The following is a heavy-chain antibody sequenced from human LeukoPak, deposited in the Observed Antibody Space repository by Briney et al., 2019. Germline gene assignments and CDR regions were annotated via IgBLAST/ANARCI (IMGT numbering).Heavy chain of an antibody. J-gene: IGHJ3*02. Sequence: SETLSLTCAVYGGSFSGYYWSWIRQPPGKGLEWIGEINHSGSTNYNPSLKSRVTISVDTSKNQFSLKLSPVTAADTAVYYCARVPHYYDSSGTDAFDIWGQGTMVTVSS. CDR1: GGSFSGYY. CDR3: ARVPHYYDSSGTDAFDI. D-gene: IGHD3-22*01. CDR2: INHSGST. V-gene: IGHV4-34*01.